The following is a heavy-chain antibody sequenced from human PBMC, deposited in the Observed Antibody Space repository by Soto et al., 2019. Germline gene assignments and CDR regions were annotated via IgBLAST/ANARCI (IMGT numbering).Heavy chain of an antibody. J-gene: IGHJ4*02. CDR3: TTDVTGAYGGDY. CDR1: GLTFSGAW. D-gene: IGHD3-16*01. Sequence: EVQLVESGGNLVNPGGSLRLSCATSGLTFSGAWLSWVRQAPGKGLEWVGRIKGKVDGGATDYAAPVKGRFVISRDCSKDTLYLQLNNLKTEDTAVYFCTTDVTGAYGGDYWGQGTLVTVSS. CDR2: IKGKVDGGAT. V-gene: IGHV3-15*01.